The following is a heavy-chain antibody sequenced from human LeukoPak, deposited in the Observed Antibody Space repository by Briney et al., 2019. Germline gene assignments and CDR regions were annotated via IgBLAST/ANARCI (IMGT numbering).Heavy chain of an antibody. J-gene: IGHJ3*02. D-gene: IGHD3-10*01. Sequence: GGSLRLSCAASGFTLSNYWLSWVRQAPGKGLEWVANIKQDGSEKYYVDSVKGRFTISRDNAKNSLYLQMNSLRVEDTAVYYCARSVQCAFDIWCQGTRVTVSS. V-gene: IGHV3-7*01. CDR3: ARSVQCAFDI. CDR2: IKQDGSEK. CDR1: GFTLSNYW.